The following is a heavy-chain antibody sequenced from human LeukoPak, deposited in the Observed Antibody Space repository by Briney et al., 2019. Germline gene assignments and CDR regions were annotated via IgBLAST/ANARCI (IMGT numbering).Heavy chain of an antibody. V-gene: IGHV1-46*01. CDR1: GYTFTSYY. CDR2: INPSGGRT. D-gene: IGHD3-10*02. J-gene: IGHJ6*04. CDR3: AELGITMIGGV. Sequence: PKASVKVSCKASGYTFTSYYMHWVRQAPGQGLEWMGIINPSGGRTSYAQKFQGRVTMTRDMSTSTVYMELSSLRSEDTAVYYCAELGITMIGGVWGKGTTVTISS.